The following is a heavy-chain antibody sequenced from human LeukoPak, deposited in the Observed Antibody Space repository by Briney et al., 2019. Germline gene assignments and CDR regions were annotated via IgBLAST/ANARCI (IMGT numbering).Heavy chain of an antibody. D-gene: IGHD5-24*01. CDR1: GGSISSYY. J-gene: IGHJ5*02. CDR2: IYYSGST. Sequence: SETLSLTCTVSGGSISSYYWSWIRQPPGKGLEWIGYIYYSGSTNYNPSLKSRVTISVDTSKNQFSLKLSSVTAADTAVYYCARRIELVRRGGYNFWFDPWGQGTLVTVSS. CDR3: ARRIELVRRGGYNFWFDP. V-gene: IGHV4-59*08.